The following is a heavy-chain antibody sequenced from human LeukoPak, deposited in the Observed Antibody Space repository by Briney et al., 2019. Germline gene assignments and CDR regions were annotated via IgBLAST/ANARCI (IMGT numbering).Heavy chain of an antibody. J-gene: IGHJ2*01. CDR1: GFTFSRYA. Sequence: GGSLRLSCVASGFTFSRYAMSWVRQAPGKGLEWVSSIDKSSSSTYYADSVKGRFTSSRDNSKNTLFLQMNSLRAEDTAVYYCARDLGAAGYWYFDLWGRGTLVTVSS. V-gene: IGHV3-23*05. CDR3: ARDLGAAGYWYFDL. D-gene: IGHD6-13*01. CDR2: IDKSSSST.